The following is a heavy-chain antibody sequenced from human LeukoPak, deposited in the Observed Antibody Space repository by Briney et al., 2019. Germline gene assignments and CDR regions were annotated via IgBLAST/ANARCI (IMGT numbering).Heavy chain of an antibody. D-gene: IGHD3-22*01. Sequence: ASVKVSRKASGYTFTGYYMHWVRQAPGQGLEWMGRINPNSGGTNYAQKFQGRVTMTRDTSISTAYMELSRLRSDDTAVYYCATTLRYYYDSSGYYLPDYWGQGTLVTVSS. CDR3: ATTLRYYYDSSGYYLPDY. CDR2: INPNSGGT. J-gene: IGHJ4*02. V-gene: IGHV1-2*06. CDR1: GYTFTGYY.